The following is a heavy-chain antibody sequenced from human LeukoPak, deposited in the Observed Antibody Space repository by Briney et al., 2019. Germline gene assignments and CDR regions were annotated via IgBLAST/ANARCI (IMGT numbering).Heavy chain of an antibody. Sequence: GESLKISCKGSGYSFTSYWIGWVRQMPGKGLEWMGIIYPGDSDTRYSPSFQGQVTISADKSISTAYLQWSSLKASDTAMYYCARQLARYCGGDCSTGALDYWGQGTLVTVSS. CDR3: ARQLARYCGGDCSTGALDY. D-gene: IGHD2-21*02. CDR1: GYSFTSYW. V-gene: IGHV5-51*01. J-gene: IGHJ4*02. CDR2: IYPGDSDT.